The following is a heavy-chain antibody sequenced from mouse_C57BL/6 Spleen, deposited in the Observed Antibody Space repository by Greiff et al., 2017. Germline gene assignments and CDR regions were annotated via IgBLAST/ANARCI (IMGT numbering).Heavy chain of an antibody. CDR2: IDPEDGDT. J-gene: IGHJ2*01. CDR3: ARGQLRLYFDY. V-gene: IGHV14-2*01. CDR1: GFNIKDYY. D-gene: IGHD3-2*02. Sequence: VQLQQSGAELVKPGASVKLSCTASGFNIKDYYMHWVKQRPEQGLEWIGRIDPEDGDTKYAPKFQGKATITADTSSNTAYLQLSSLTSEDTAVYYCARGQLRLYFDYWGQGTTLTVSS.